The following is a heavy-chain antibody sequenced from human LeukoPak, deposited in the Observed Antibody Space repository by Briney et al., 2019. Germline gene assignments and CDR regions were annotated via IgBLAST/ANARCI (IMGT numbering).Heavy chain of an antibody. Sequence: GASVKVSCKASGYTFTSYYMRWVRQAPGQGLEWMGIINHSGGSTSYEKKFQGRVTMTSDMSTSTVYMELSSMRSEDTAVYYCAREGGYSFDYWGQGTLVTVSS. D-gene: IGHD3-16*01. CDR1: GYTFTSYY. CDR3: AREGGYSFDY. V-gene: IGHV1-46*01. CDR2: INHSGGST. J-gene: IGHJ4*02.